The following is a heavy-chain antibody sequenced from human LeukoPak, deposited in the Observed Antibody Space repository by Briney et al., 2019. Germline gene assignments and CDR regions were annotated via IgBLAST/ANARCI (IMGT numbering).Heavy chain of an antibody. CDR3: ARVEYSYGFFDY. Sequence: SETLSLTCTVSGGSISSHYWSWLRQPPGKGLEWIGYIYYSGSTNYNPSLKSRVTISVDTSKNQFSLKLSSVTAADTAVYYCARVEYSYGFFDYWGQGTLVTVSS. J-gene: IGHJ4*02. CDR2: IYYSGST. D-gene: IGHD5-18*01. V-gene: IGHV4-59*11. CDR1: GGSISSHY.